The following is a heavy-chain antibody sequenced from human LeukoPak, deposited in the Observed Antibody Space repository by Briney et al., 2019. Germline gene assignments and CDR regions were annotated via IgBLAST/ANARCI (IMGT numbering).Heavy chain of an antibody. Sequence: GGSLRLSCAASGFTLSSYNMNWVRQAPGKGLEWVSSISSSSSYIYYADSVKGRFTISRDNAKNSLYLQMNSLRAEDTAVYYCARDRHYYFDYWGQGTLVTVSS. CDR1: GFTLSSYN. J-gene: IGHJ4*02. CDR3: ARDRHYYFDY. CDR2: ISSSSSYI. V-gene: IGHV3-21*01.